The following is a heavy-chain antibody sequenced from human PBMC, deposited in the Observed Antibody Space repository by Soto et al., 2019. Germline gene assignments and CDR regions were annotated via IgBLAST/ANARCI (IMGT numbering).Heavy chain of an antibody. CDR1: GYTFTSYA. CDR3: ASESYGGEFDY. Sequence: QVQLVQSGAEEKKPGASVKVSCKASGYTFTSYAMHWGRQAPGQRLEGMGWINAGKGNTKYSPKFQGRVNLTRDTSASTAYMELSSPRSEDTAVYYCASESYGGEFDYWGQGTLVNVSS. V-gene: IGHV1-3*05. J-gene: IGHJ4*02. D-gene: IGHD4-17*01. CDR2: INAGKGNT.